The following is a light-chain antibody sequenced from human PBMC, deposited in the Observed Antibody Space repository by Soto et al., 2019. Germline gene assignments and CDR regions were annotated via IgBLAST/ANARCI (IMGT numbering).Light chain of an antibody. CDR2: EVS. CDR3: SSYTSSRTLV. V-gene: IGLV2-14*01. Sequence: QSVLTQPASVSGSPGQSITISCTGTSSDVGAYNYVSWYQQHPGKAPKLMIYEVSNRPSGVSHRFSGSKSDNTAPLTISGLQTDDEADYYCSSYTSSRTLVFGTGTRSPS. J-gene: IGLJ1*01. CDR1: SSDVGAYNY.